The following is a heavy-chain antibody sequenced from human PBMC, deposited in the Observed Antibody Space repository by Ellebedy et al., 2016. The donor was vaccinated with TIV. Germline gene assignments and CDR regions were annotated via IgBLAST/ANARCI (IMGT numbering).Heavy chain of an antibody. D-gene: IGHD5-12*01. J-gene: IGHJ6*02. CDR3: ARHIVATDYYYYGMDV. V-gene: IGHV5-51*01. CDR2: IYPGNSDT. CDR1: GYSFTSYW. Sequence: GESLKISCKGSGYSFTSYWIGWVRQMPGKGLEWMGIIYPGNSDTRYSPSFQGQVTISADKSITTAYLQWSSLKASDTAMYYCARHIVATDYYYYGMDVWGQGTTVTVSS.